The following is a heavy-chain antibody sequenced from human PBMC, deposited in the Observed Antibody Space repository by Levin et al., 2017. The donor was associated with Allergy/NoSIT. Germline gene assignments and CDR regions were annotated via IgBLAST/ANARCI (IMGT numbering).Heavy chain of an antibody. CDR2: IVVGSGNT. J-gene: IGHJ4*02. Sequence: GASVKVSCKASGLTFISSAVQWVRQARGQRLEWIGWIVVGSGNTNYAQKFQERVTITRDMSTSTADMELSSLRSEDTAVYYCAVRHRIAVPGLFDYWGQGTLVTVSS. CDR3: AVRHRIAVPGLFDY. D-gene: IGHD6-19*01. V-gene: IGHV1-58*01. CDR1: GLTFISSA.